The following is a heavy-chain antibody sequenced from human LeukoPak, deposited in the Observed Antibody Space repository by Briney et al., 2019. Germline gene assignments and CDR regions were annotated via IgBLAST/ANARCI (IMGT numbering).Heavy chain of an antibody. CDR2: INPNSGGT. V-gene: IGHV1-2*02. J-gene: IGHJ4*02. CDR3: ARQITMVRGVIINDY. Sequence: ASVKVSCKASGYTFTGYYMQWVRQAPGQGLEWMGWINPNSGGTKYAQKFQGRVTMTRDTSITTAYMELTSLRSDDTAVYYCARQITMVRGVIINDYWGQGTLVTVSS. D-gene: IGHD3-10*01. CDR1: GYTFTGYY.